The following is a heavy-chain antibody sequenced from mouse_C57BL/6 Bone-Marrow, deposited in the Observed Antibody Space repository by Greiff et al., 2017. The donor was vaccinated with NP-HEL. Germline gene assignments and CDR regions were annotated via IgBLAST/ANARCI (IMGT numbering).Heavy chain of an antibody. CDR1: GYSITSGYY. D-gene: IGHD2-4*01. CDR2: ISYDGSN. V-gene: IGHV3-6*01. J-gene: IGHJ1*03. Sequence: EVQLQESGPGLVKPSQSLSLTCSVTGYSITSGYYWNWIRQFPGNKLEWMGYISYDGSNNYNPSLKNRISITRDTSKNQFFLKLNSVTTEDTATYYCARGYYDYDGWYFDVWGTGTTVTVSS. CDR3: ARGYYDYDGWYFDV.